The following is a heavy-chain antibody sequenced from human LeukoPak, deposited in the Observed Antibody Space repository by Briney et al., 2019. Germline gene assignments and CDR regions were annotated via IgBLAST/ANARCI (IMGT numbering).Heavy chain of an antibody. CDR2: ISTTGNT. D-gene: IGHD5-18*01. CDR1: GGSISSGSYY. V-gene: IGHV4-61*02. CDR3: AREYSLNAFHI. Sequence: SETLSLTCTVSGGSISSGSYYWSWIRQPAGNGLEWIGRISTTGNTNYNPSLESRVTISVDTSKKQFSLKLTSVTAADTAVYYCAREYSLNAFHIWGQGTMVTVSS. J-gene: IGHJ3*02.